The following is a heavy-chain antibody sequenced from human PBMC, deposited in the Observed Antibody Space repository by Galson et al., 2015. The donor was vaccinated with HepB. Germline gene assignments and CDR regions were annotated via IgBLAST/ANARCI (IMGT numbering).Heavy chain of an antibody. Sequence: SVKVSCKASGYTFTDYYMHWVRQAPGQGLEWMGWINPNSGGTNYAQKFQGRVTMTRDTSISTAYMELSRLRSEDTAVYYCARDKAPLGYCSSTSCDAGDAYYYGMDDWGQRTTGTVSS. CDR1: GYTFTDYY. CDR2: INPNSGGT. D-gene: IGHD2-2*01. J-gene: IGHJ6*02. CDR3: ARDKAPLGYCSSTSCDAGDAYYYGMDD. V-gene: IGHV1-2*02.